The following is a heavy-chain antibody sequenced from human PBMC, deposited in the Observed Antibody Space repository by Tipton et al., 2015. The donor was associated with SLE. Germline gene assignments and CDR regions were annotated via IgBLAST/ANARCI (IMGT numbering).Heavy chain of an antibody. V-gene: IGHV4-38-2*02. D-gene: IGHD2-21*01. CDR2: IYHSGST. CDR3: ARSSSVFDAFDI. J-gene: IGHJ3*02. CDR1: GGSISSYY. Sequence: TLSLTCTVSGGSISSYYWGWIRQPPGKGLEWIGSIYHSGSTYYNPSLKSRVTISVDTSKNQFSLKLSSVTAADTAVYYCARSSSVFDAFDIWGQGTMVTVSS.